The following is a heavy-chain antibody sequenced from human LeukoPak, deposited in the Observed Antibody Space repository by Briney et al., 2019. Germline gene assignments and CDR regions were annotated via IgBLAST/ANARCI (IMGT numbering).Heavy chain of an antibody. CDR2: IXPGDSDT. D-gene: IGHD3-22*01. CDR3: ARSYYYDSSGIDY. V-gene: IGHV5-51*01. Sequence: GESLKISCKGSXYSFTSYXXXXXXXXXXXXXXXXXIIXPGDSDTRYXXSXXXXVTISADKSXXTAYLQWSSLKASDTAMYYCARSYYYDSSGIDYWGQGTLVTVSS. CDR1: XYSFTSYX. J-gene: IGHJ4*02.